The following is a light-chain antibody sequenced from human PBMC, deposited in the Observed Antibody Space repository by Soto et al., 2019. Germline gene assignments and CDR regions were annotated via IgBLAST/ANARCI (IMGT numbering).Light chain of an antibody. Sequence: QSALTQPRSVSGSPGQSVTISCTGTSSDVGGYNYVSWYQQHPGKAPKLMIYDVSKRPSGVPDRFSGSKSGNTASLTISGLQAEDEADYYCCSYAGSYTGSVVFGGGTKLTVL. V-gene: IGLV2-11*01. CDR1: SSDVGGYNY. CDR2: DVS. CDR3: CSYAGSYTGSVV. J-gene: IGLJ2*01.